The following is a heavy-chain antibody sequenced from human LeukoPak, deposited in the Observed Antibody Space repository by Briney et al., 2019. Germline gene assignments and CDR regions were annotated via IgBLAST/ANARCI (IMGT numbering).Heavy chain of an antibody. Sequence: PSQTLSLTCTVYGGSFSGYYWSWIRQPPGKGLEWIGEINHSGSTNYNPSLKSRVTISVDTSKNQFSLKLSSVTAADTAVYYCARGSGAYLRVPAAQAYYFDYWGQGTLVTVSS. CDR2: INHSGST. CDR1: GGSFSGYY. CDR3: ARGSGAYLRVPAAQAYYFDY. V-gene: IGHV4-34*01. D-gene: IGHD2-2*01. J-gene: IGHJ4*02.